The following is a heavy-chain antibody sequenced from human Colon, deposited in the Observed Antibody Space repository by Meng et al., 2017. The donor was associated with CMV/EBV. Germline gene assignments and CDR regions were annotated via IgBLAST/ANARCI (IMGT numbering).Heavy chain of an antibody. CDR1: VGPFSGYY. Sequence: TLSPTSAVYVGPFSGYYGSWIRQPPGKGLEWIGEINHSGSTNYNSSLKSRVTISVDTSKNQFSLTLSSVTAADTAVYYCARGLRPVYWGQGTLVTVSS. CDR3: ARGLRPVY. V-gene: IGHV4-34*01. CDR2: INHSGST. J-gene: IGHJ4*02.